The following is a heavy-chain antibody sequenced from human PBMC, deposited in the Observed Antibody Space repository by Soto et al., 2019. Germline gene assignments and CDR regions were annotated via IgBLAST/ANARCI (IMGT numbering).Heavy chain of an antibody. CDR3: AKLYTSDAFDI. J-gene: IGHJ3*02. CDR1: GGTFSSYT. V-gene: IGHV1-69*02. CDR2: IIPILGIA. Sequence: QVQLVQSGAEVKKPGSSVKVSCKASGGTFSSYTISWVRQAPGQGLEWMGRIIPILGIANYAQKFQGRVTITADKSTSTAYMELSSLRSGDTAVYYCAKLYTSDAFDIWGQGTMVTVSS.